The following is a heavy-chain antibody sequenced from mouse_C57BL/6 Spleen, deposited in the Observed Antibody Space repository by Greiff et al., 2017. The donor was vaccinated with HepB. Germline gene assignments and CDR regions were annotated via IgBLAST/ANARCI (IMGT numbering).Heavy chain of an antibody. D-gene: IGHD2-5*01. Sequence: EVKLMESGAELVRPGASVKLSCTASGFNIKDDYMHWVKQRPEQGLEWIGWIDPENGDTEYASKFQGKATITADTSSNTAYLQLSSLTSEDTAVYYCTPYYSNNWGQGTTLTVSS. CDR1: GFNIKDDY. V-gene: IGHV14-4*01. CDR3: TPYYSNN. CDR2: IDPENGDT. J-gene: IGHJ2*01.